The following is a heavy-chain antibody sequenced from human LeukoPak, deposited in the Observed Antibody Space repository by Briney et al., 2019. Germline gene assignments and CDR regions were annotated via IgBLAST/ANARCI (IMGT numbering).Heavy chain of an antibody. Sequence: ASVKVSCKASGYTFTSYYMHWVRQAPGQGLEWMGITNPSGGSTSYAQKFQGRVTMTRDMSTSTVYMELSSLRSEDTAVYYCARLVAAAEGDMIFNYWGQGTLVTVPS. CDR3: ARLVAAAEGDMIFNY. J-gene: IGHJ4*02. V-gene: IGHV1-46*01. CDR2: TNPSGGST. CDR1: GYTFTSYY. D-gene: IGHD2-2*01.